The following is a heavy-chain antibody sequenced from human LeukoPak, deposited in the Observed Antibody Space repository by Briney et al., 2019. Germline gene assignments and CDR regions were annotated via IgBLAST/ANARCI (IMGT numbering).Heavy chain of an antibody. Sequence: SETLSLTCTVSGGSISSYYWSWIRQPPGKGLEWIGYIYYSGSTNYNPSLKSRVTISVDTSKNQFSLKLSSVTAADTAVYYCARGFVDIVATIPYYFDYWGQGTLLTVSS. CDR2: IYYSGST. CDR3: ARGFVDIVATIPYYFDY. V-gene: IGHV4-59*01. D-gene: IGHD5-12*01. J-gene: IGHJ4*02. CDR1: GGSISSYY.